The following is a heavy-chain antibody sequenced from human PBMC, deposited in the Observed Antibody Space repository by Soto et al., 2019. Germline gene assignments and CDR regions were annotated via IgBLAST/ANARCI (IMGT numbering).Heavy chain of an antibody. CDR3: AKYGGVRQYYYYYGMDV. D-gene: IGHD3-16*01. Sequence: QVHLVESGGGVVQPGRSLRLSCAASGFTFSAYGMHWVRQAPGKGLEWVALMSYDGINKYYADSVKGRFTISRDNSRNTLYLQMNSLGAEDTAVYYGAKYGGVRQYYYYYGMDVRGQGTTVTVSS. V-gene: IGHV3-30*18. J-gene: IGHJ6*02. CDR1: GFTFSAYG. CDR2: MSYDGINK.